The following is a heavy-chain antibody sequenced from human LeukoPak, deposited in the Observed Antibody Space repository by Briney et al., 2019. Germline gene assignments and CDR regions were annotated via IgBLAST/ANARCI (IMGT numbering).Heavy chain of an antibody. CDR1: GYTSTSYG. J-gene: IGHJ4*02. V-gene: IGHV1-18*04. Sequence: ASVKVSCKASGYTSTSYGISWVRQAPGQGLEWMGWISAYNGNTNYAQKLQGRVTMTTDTSTSTAYMELRSLRSDDTAVYYCARAGGYDPSTLVDYWGQGTLVTVSS. CDR3: ARAGGYDPSTLVDY. CDR2: ISAYNGNT. D-gene: IGHD5-12*01.